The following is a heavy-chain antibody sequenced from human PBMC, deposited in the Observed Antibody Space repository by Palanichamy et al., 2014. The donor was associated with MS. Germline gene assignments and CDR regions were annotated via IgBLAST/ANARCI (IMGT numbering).Heavy chain of an antibody. CDR3: AKSGCGGGNCFSHY. CDR1: GFTFSSYG. CDR2: MSYDGSNK. V-gene: IGHV3-30*18. J-gene: IGHJ4*02. Sequence: QVQLVESGGGVVQPGKSLRLSCAASGFTFSSYGMHWVRQAPGKGLEWVALMSYDGSNKHYAGSVKGRFTISRDNSKNTLYLQMNSLRPEDTALYFCAKSGCGGGNCFSHYWGPGTLVTVSS. D-gene: IGHD2-15*01.